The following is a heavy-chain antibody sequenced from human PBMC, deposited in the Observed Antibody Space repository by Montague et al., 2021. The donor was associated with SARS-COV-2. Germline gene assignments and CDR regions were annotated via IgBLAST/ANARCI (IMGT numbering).Heavy chain of an antibody. V-gene: IGHV4-39*01. CDR2: AYYSGNT. D-gene: IGHD2-21*02. J-gene: IGHJ4*02. CDR1: GGSISNRNYY. CDR3: TRRWAGGGYCHASH. Sequence: SETLSLTYTVSGGSISNRNYYWGWIRQPPGKGLEWIGSAYYSGNTYHNPSLKSRVSISVDTSKSQLSLKVMSVTAADTAVYYCTRRWAGGGYCHASHWGQGTLVTVSS.